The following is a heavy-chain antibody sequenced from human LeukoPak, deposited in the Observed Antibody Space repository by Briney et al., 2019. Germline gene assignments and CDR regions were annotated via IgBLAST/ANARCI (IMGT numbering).Heavy chain of an antibody. CDR2: INHSGST. CDR1: GGSFSGYY. D-gene: IGHD4-23*01. J-gene: IGHJ4*02. V-gene: IGHV4-34*01. Sequence: SETLSLTCAVYGGSFSGYYWSWIRQPPGKGLEWIGEINHSGSTNYNPSLKSRVTISVDTSKNQFSLKLSSVTAADTAVYYCARHLSETTVVTPQYYFDYWGQGTLVTASS. CDR3: ARHLSETTVVTPQYYFDY.